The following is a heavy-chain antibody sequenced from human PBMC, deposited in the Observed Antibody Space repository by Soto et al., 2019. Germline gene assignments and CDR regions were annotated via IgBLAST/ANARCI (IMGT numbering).Heavy chain of an antibody. CDR1: GYTFTSYG. Sequence: GASVKVSCKASGYTFTSYGISWVRQAPGQGLEWMGWISAYNGNTNYAQKLQGRVTMTTDTSTSTAYMELRSLRSDDTAVYYCARVKLSFFGVVNFDYRGQGTLVTVSS. J-gene: IGHJ4*02. V-gene: IGHV1-18*01. D-gene: IGHD3-3*01. CDR3: ARVKLSFFGVVNFDY. CDR2: ISAYNGNT.